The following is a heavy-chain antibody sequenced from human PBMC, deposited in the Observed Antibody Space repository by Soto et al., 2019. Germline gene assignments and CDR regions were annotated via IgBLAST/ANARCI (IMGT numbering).Heavy chain of an antibody. CDR2: ISYDGSNK. D-gene: IGHD2-2*01. CDR3: AKAVFCSSASCYGDLFDY. Sequence: GGSLRLSCAASGFTFSSYGMHWVRQAPGKGLEWVAVISYDGSNKYYADSVKGRFTISRDNSKNTLYLQMNSLRAEDTAVYYCAKAVFCSSASCYGDLFDYWGQGTL. V-gene: IGHV3-30*18. CDR1: GFTFSSYG. J-gene: IGHJ4*02.